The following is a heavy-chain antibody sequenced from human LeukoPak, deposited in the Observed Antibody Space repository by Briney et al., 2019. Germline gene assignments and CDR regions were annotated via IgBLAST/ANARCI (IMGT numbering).Heavy chain of an antibody. CDR2: INQDGSEK. V-gene: IGHV3-7*01. D-gene: IGHD5-24*01. CDR1: GFTFSNYW. J-gene: IGHJ4*02. CDR3: ARTYRNGDKFCSVY. Sequence: GGSLRLSCAASGFTFSNYWISWVRQAPGKGLEWVANINQDGSEKYYVDSVKGRFTISRDNAKDSLYLQMSSLRAEDTAVYYCARTYRNGDKFCSVYWGQGTLVTVSS.